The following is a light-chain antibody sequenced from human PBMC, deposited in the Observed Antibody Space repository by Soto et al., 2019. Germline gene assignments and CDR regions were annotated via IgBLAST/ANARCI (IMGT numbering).Light chain of an antibody. CDR1: SGHSSYA. V-gene: IGLV4-69*01. Sequence: QLVLTQSPSASASLGASVKLTCTLSSGHSSYAIAWHQQQPEKGPRYLMKLNSDGSHSKGDGIPDRFSGSSSGAERYLTISSLQSEDEADYYCQSYDSSLSGVVFGGGTKLTVL. CDR2: LNSDGSH. J-gene: IGLJ2*01. CDR3: QSYDSSLSGVV.